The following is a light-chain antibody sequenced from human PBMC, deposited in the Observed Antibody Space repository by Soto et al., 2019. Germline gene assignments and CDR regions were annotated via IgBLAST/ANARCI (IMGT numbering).Light chain of an antibody. V-gene: IGLV1-44*01. CDR1: SSNIGSSP. Sequence: QLVLTQPPSASGTPGQRVTISCSGSSSNIGSSPVNWYQQLPGTAPKLFIYSDNQRPSGVPDRFSGSKSGTSASLAISGLQSDDEADYYCAAWDDSLSGYVFGTGTKLTVL. CDR3: AAWDDSLSGYV. J-gene: IGLJ1*01. CDR2: SDN.